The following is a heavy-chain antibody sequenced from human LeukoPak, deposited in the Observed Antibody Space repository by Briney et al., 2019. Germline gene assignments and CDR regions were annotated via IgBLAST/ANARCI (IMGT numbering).Heavy chain of an antibody. D-gene: IGHD1-1*01. CDR2: INPNSGGT. J-gene: IGHJ4*02. CDR1: GGTFNSYG. CDR3: ASEDKLERWY. V-gene: IGHV1-2*02. Sequence: ASVKVSCKAPGGTFNSYGISWVRQAPGQGLEWMGWINPNSGGTNYAQKFQGRVTMTRDTSISTAYMELSRLRSDDTAVYYCASEDKLERWYWGQGTLVTVSS.